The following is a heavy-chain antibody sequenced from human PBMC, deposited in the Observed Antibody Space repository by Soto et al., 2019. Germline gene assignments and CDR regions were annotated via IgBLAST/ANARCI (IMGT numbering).Heavy chain of an antibody. CDR1: GFTFSSYA. V-gene: IGHV3-64*01. J-gene: IGHJ4*02. CDR2: ISSNGGST. CDR3: ARGVSVSYYFDY. Sequence: EVQLVESGGGLVQPGGSLRLSCAASGFTFSSYAMHWVRQAPGKGLEYVSAISSNGGSTYYANSVKGRFTISRDNSKNTLYLQMGSLRAEDMAVYYCARGVSVSYYFDYWGQGTLVTVSS. D-gene: IGHD1-26*01.